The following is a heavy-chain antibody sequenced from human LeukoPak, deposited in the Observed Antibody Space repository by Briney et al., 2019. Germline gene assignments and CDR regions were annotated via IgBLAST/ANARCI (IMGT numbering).Heavy chain of an antibody. D-gene: IGHD3-22*01. V-gene: IGHV7-4-1*02. CDR3: ARNVDYYDSSGGDY. CDR1: GYTLTSYA. J-gene: IGHJ4*02. CDR2: INTNTGNP. Sequence: GASVKVSCKASGYTLTSYAMNWVRQAPGQGLEWRGWINTNTGNPTYAQGFTGRFVFSLDTSVSTAYLQISSLKAEDTAVYYCARNVDYYDSSGGDYWGQGTLVTVSS.